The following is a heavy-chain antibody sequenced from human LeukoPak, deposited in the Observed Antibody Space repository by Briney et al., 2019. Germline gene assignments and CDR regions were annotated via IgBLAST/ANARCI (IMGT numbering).Heavy chain of an antibody. Sequence: GGSLRLSCAASGFTVSSNYMSWVRQAPGKGLEWVSVIYSGGSTYHADSVKGRFTISRDNSKNTLYLQVNSLRAEDTAVYYCAREVVVVGAAGGGFDCWGQGTLVTVSS. CDR2: IYSGGST. J-gene: IGHJ4*02. CDR1: GFTVSSNY. D-gene: IGHD1-26*01. CDR3: AREVVVVGAAGGGFDC. V-gene: IGHV3-53*01.